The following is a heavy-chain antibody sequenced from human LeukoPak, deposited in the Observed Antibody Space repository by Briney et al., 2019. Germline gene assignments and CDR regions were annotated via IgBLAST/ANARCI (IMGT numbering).Heavy chain of an antibody. CDR2: INPNSGAT. Sequence: ASVKVSCKASGYTFTDYYMHWVRQAPGQGLEWMAKINPNSGATAYAERFQGRVTLTRDTSISTIYMELRTLTSGDTAVYYCARPSDYGDNIDYWGQGTPVTVSS. CDR1: GYTFTDYY. J-gene: IGHJ4*02. CDR3: ARPSDYGDNIDY. D-gene: IGHD4-17*01. V-gene: IGHV1-2*02.